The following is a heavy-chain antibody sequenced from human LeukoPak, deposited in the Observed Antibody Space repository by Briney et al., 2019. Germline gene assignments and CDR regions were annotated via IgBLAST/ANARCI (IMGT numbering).Heavy chain of an antibody. CDR1: GFTFSNAW. Sequence: RGSLRLSCAASGFTFSNAWVSWVGQAPGKGLEWVGRIKSKTDGGTTDYAAPVKGRFTISRDDSKNTLYLQMNSLKTEDTAVYYCTTDPMVRGVIIPYYYYGMDVWGQGTTDTVSS. CDR3: TTDPMVRGVIIPYYYYGMDV. V-gene: IGHV3-15*01. D-gene: IGHD3-10*01. CDR2: IKSKTDGGTT. J-gene: IGHJ6*02.